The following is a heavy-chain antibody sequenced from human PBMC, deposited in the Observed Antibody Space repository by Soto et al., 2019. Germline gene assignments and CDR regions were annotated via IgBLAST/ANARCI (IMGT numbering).Heavy chain of an antibody. CDR2: LSYSGGN. D-gene: IGHD2-15*01. CDR1: GGSISNSY. Sequence: QVQLQESGPGLVKPSETLSLTCTVSGGSISNSYWGWIRQSPGKGLEWIGHLSYSGGNNYNHSLKSRVTIFGDTSKNQVSLQVRSVTSADTAVYYCARGRYCSGISCYVFDSWGQGALVTVSS. CDR3: ARGRYCSGISCYVFDS. J-gene: IGHJ5*01. V-gene: IGHV4-59*01.